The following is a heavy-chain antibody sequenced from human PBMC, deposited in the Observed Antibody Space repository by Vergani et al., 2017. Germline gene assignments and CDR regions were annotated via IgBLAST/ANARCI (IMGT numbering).Heavy chain of an antibody. CDR2: ISSSGSTI. CDR3: ARRQLSTYYDSDRYYSMGYEYGMDV. V-gene: IGHV3-48*04. Sequence: EVQLLESGGGLVQPGGSLRLSCAASGFTFSSYAMSWVRQAPGKGLEWVSYISSSGSTIYYADYVKGRFTISRDNAKTSLYLQMNSLRAEDSAVHYCARRQLSTYYDSDRYYSMGYEYGMDVWGQGTTATVSS. CDR1: GFTFSSYA. J-gene: IGHJ6*02. D-gene: IGHD3-22*01.